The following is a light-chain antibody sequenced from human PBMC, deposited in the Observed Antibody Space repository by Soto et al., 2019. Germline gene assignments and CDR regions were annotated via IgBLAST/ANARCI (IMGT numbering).Light chain of an antibody. J-gene: IGKJ1*01. V-gene: IGKV2-28*01. CDR2: LGS. Sequence: DGVMTQFPLSLSVTPGEPASISCRSSQSLLHSNGYNYLDLYVQKPGQSPQLLIYLGSNRASGVPDRFSGSGSGTDFTLKISRVEAEGVGVYYCMQAVQIRVKFGQGTKVEIK. CDR3: MQAVQIRVK. CDR1: QSLLHSNGYNY.